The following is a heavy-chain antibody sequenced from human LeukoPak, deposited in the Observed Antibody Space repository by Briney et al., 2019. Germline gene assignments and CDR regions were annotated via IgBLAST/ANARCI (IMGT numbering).Heavy chain of an antibody. CDR2: IYTSGST. D-gene: IGHD6-13*01. J-gene: IGHJ4*02. V-gene: IGHV4-61*02. CDR1: GGSISTGTSY. Sequence: SQTLSLTCTVSGGSISTGTSYWSWIRQPAGKGLEWIGRIYTSGSTDYNPSLKSRVTISVDTSKNQFSLKLSSVTAADTAVYYCARVAYSSSPYFDYWGQGTLVTVSS. CDR3: ARVAYSSSPYFDY.